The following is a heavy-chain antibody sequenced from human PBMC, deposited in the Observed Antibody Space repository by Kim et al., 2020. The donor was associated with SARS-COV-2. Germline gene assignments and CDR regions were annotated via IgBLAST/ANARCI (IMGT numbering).Heavy chain of an antibody. J-gene: IGHJ5*02. CDR3: ARGESGSSSRYWFGP. Sequence: ADSVEGRFCISGDNAKNSLYLQMNSLRDEDAAVYYCARGESGSSSRYWFGPWGKGTLVTVSS. V-gene: IGHV3-11*05. D-gene: IGHD6-13*01.